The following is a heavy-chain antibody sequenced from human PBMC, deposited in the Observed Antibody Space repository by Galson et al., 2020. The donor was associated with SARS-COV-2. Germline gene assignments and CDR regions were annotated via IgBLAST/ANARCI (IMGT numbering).Heavy chain of an antibody. J-gene: IGHJ4*02. D-gene: IGHD2-2*01. V-gene: IGHV2-5*02. CDR2: IYWDDDK. CDR3: AHRPGGVVPAGLHVDY. CDR1: GFSLSTSGVG. Sequence: SGPTLVKPTQTLTLTCTFSGFSLSTSGVGVGWIRQPPGKALEWLALIYWDDDKRYSPSLKSRLTITKDTSKNQVVLTMTNMDPVDAATYYGAHRPGGVVPAGLHVDYWGQGTLVTVSS.